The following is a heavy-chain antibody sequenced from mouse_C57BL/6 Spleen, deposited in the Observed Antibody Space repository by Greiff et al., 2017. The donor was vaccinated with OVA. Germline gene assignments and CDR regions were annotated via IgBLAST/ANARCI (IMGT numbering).Heavy chain of an antibody. Sequence: QVQLQQSGPELVKPGASVKISCKASGYAFSSSWMNWVKQRPGKGLEWIGRIYPGDGDTNYNGKFKGKATLTADKSSSTAYMQLSSLTSEDSAVYFCARKDDAMDYWGQGTSVTVSS. CDR3: ARKDDAMDY. CDR1: GYAFSSSW. J-gene: IGHJ4*01. CDR2: IYPGDGDT. V-gene: IGHV1-82*01.